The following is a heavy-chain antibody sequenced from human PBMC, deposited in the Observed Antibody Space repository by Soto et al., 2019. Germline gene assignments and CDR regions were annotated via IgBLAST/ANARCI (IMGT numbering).Heavy chain of an antibody. V-gene: IGHV4-61*01. CDR1: GGSISSSSYY. CDR3: ARSSGWDFDY. CDR2: SYYSGST. Sequence: SETLSLTCTVSGGSISSSSYYWTWIRQPPGKGLEWIGYSYYSGSTNYNPSLKSRVTISVDTSKNQFSLKLISMTAADTAVYFCARSSGWDFDYWGQGILVTVSS. J-gene: IGHJ4*02. D-gene: IGHD6-19*01.